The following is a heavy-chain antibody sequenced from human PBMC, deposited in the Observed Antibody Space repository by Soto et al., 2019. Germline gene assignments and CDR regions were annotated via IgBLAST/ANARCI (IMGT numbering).Heavy chain of an antibody. CDR3: ASQRSYYYDSSTIDDAFDI. Sequence: GESLKISCKGSGYSFTSYWIGWVRQMPGKGLEWMGIIYPGDSDTRYSPSFQGQVTISADKSISTAYLQWSSLKASDTAMYYCASQRSYYYDSSTIDDAFDIWGQGTMVTV. D-gene: IGHD3-22*01. J-gene: IGHJ3*02. CDR1: GYSFTSYW. CDR2: IYPGDSDT. V-gene: IGHV5-51*01.